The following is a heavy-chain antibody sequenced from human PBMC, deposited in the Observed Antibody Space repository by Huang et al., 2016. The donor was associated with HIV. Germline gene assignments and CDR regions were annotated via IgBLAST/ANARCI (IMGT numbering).Heavy chain of an antibody. CDR3: ARAARGDGYHGAFDV. CDR2: INPGKGRI. D-gene: IGHD2-2*03. Sequence: QVQLVQSGAEFKKPGASLKLSCAASGSIFTTYSIHWFRRVPGQSLQWMGWINPGKGRIPFLQSFNGRVILSRDLSAATVYMQLSGLTADDTATYFCARAARGDGYHGAFDVWGQGTM. CDR1: GSIFTTYS. J-gene: IGHJ3*01. V-gene: IGHV1-3*01.